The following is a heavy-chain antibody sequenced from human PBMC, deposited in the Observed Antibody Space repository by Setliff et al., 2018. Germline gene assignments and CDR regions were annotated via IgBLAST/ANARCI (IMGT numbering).Heavy chain of an antibody. J-gene: IGHJ4*02. D-gene: IGHD3-22*01. Sequence: SGGSLRLSCAASGFTFRSYWMSWVRQAPGKGLEWVANIKKDGSIKYYLDSVRGRFTISRDNAENSLTLQMNSLRVEDTAVYYCARGSGYYYSDYWGQGTLVTVSS. CDR1: GFTFRSYW. V-gene: IGHV3-7*01. CDR2: IKKDGSIK. CDR3: ARGSGYYYSDY.